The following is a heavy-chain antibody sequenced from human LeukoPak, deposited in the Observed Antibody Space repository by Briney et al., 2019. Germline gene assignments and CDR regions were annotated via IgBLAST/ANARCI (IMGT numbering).Heavy chain of an antibody. D-gene: IGHD3-9*01. CDR1: GGSFSGYY. CDR2: INHSGST. J-gene: IGHJ4*02. CDR3: ARGEYFDWLYRSQYYFDY. Sequence: SETLSLTCAVYGGSFSGYYWSWIRQPPGKGREWIGEINHSGSTNYNPSLKSRVTISVDTSKNQFSLKLSSVTAADTAVYYCARGEYFDWLYRSQYYFDYWGQGTLVTVSS. V-gene: IGHV4-34*01.